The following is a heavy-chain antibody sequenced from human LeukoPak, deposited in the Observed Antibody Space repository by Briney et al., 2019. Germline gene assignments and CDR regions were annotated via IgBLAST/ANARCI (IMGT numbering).Heavy chain of an antibody. CDR3: ASDEY. J-gene: IGHJ4*02. Sequence: PSETLSLTCTVSGGTISTSSSHWGWIRQPPGKGLEWIGSFHYSGDTYYNPSLKSRVTISGDTSKNQFSLKLSSVTAADTAVYYCASDEYWGQGTLVTVSS. V-gene: IGHV4-39*01. CDR2: FHYSGDT. CDR1: GGTISTSSSH.